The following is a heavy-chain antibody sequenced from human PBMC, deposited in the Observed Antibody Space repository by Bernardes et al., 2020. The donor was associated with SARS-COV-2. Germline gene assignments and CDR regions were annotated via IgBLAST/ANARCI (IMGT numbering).Heavy chain of an antibody. V-gene: IGHV3-33*01. CDR2: IWYDGSNK. CDR1: GFTFSSYG. Sequence: GGSLRLSCAASGFTFSSYGMHWVRQAPGKGLEWVAVIWYDGSNKYYADSVKGRFTISRDNSKNTLYLQMNSLRAEDTAVYYCAREYWYQLLNGHYYYYGMDVWGQGTTVTVSS. J-gene: IGHJ6*02. CDR3: AREYWYQLLNGHYYYYGMDV. D-gene: IGHD2-2*01.